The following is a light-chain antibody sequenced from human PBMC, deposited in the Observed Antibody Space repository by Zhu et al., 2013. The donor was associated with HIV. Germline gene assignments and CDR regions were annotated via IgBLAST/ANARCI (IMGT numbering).Light chain of an antibody. CDR1: SLRTYY. V-gene: IGLV3-19*01. J-gene: IGLJ3*02. Sequence: SSELTQDPAVSVALGQTVKITCQGDSLRTYYANWYQQKPGQAPVLVIYGKSNRPSGIPDRFSGSKSGTSATLVITGLQTGDEADYYCGTWDRSLSAGVFGGGTKLTVL. CDR2: GKS. CDR3: GTWDRSLSAGV.